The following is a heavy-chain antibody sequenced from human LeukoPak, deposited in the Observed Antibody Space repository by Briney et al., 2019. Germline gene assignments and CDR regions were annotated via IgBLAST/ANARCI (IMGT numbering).Heavy chain of an antibody. CDR3: ALGTMIRGVIKSPFDY. J-gene: IGHJ4*02. CDR1: GGSIDNSNW. D-gene: IGHD3-10*01. CDR2: MYHSGST. V-gene: IGHV4-4*02. Sequence: SGTLSLTCAVSGGSIDNSNWWSWVRQAPGKGLEWIGEMYHSGSTNYNPSLKSRVTISVDKSKNQFSLKLSSVTAADTAVHYCALGTMIRGVIKSPFDYWGQGTLVTVSS.